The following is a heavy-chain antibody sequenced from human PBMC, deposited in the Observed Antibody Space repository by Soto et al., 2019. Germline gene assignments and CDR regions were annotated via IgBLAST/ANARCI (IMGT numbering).Heavy chain of an antibody. V-gene: IGHV3-23*01. CDR2: ISRSGNST. CDR3: AKDAKILDWLPTSYYFDF. J-gene: IGHJ4*02. D-gene: IGHD3-9*01. CDR1: GLSFSSYA. Sequence: VQVLASGGGLAQPGRSLRLSCAVSGLSFSSYAMTWVRQSPGKGLEWVSSISRSGNSTYSADSVRGRFTISRDNSKNTLYLQMNSLRAEDTAVYYCAKDAKILDWLPTSYYFDFWGQGTLVTVSS.